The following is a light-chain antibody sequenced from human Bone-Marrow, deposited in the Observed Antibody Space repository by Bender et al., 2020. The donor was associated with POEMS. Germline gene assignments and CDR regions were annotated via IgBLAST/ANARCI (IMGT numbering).Light chain of an antibody. Sequence: QSVLTQPPSASGTPGQRVTISCSGSSSKFGSYPVNWYQQLPGAAPKLVIFNNSQRPSGVPDRFSGSNSGTSASLAISGLLSDDVADFYCATWVDSLNGWVFCGGTKLSVL. V-gene: IGLV1-44*01. CDR3: ATWVDSLNGWV. CDR1: SSKFGSYP. CDR2: NNS. J-gene: IGLJ3*02.